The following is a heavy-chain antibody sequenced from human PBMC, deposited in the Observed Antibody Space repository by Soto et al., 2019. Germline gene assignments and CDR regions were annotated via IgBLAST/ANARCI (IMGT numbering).Heavy chain of an antibody. Sequence: EVQLVESGGGLVKPGGSLRLSCAASGFTFSSYSMNWVRHAPGKGLEWVSTISSRNNDMYYVDSVKGRFTISRDNARNSVYLQMNSLRADDTAVYYCARDVNGGFCGAWGQGTLVTVSS. V-gene: IGHV3-21*01. J-gene: IGHJ5*02. CDR3: ARDVNGGFCGA. CDR2: ISSRNNDM. D-gene: IGHD2-21*01. CDR1: GFTFSSYS.